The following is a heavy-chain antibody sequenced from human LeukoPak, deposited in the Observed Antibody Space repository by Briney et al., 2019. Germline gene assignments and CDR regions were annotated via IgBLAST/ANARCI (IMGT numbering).Heavy chain of an antibody. V-gene: IGHV3-23*01. J-gene: IGHJ4*02. Sequence: PGGSLRLSCAASGFTFNNYAMNWVRQAPGKGLEWVSSISGGGETTYYADSAKDRFTISRDNSQNTLYLQMNSLRAEDTAVYYCARDYADYVGYFFFDYWGQGTLVTVSS. CDR3: ARDYADYVGYFFFDY. CDR1: GFTFNNYA. D-gene: IGHD4-17*01. CDR2: ISGGGETT.